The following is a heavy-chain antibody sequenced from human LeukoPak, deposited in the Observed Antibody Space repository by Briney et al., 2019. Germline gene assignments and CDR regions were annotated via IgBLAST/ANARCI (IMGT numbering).Heavy chain of an antibody. V-gene: IGHV3-23*01. CDR2: ISGSGGST. D-gene: IGHD6-13*01. J-gene: IGHJ6*03. Sequence: PGRSLRLSCAASGFTFSSYAMHWVRQAPGKGLEWVSAISGSGGSTYYADSVKGRFTISRDNSKNTLYLQMNSLRAEDTAVYYCAKASGSSWFHYYYMDVWGKGTTVTVSS. CDR3: AKASGSSWFHYYYMDV. CDR1: GFTFSSYA.